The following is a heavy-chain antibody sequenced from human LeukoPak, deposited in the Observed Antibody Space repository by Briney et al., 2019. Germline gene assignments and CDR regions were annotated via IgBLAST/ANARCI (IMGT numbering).Heavy chain of an antibody. CDR2: ISAYNGNT. Sequence: ASVKVSCKASGYTFTSYGISWVRQAPGQGLEWMGWISAYNGNTNYAQKLQGRVTMTTDTSTSTAYMELRSLRSDDTAVYYCARDRVYDFWSGYYPDWGQGTLVTVSS. CDR3: ARDRVYDFWSGYYPD. CDR1: GYTFTSYG. J-gene: IGHJ4*02. V-gene: IGHV1-18*01. D-gene: IGHD3-3*01.